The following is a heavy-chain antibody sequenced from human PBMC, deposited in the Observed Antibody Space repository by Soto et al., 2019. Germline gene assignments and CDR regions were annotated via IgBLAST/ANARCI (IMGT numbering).Heavy chain of an antibody. CDR2: ISATGGGT. CDR3: AKDRRAGGNSAFYFDF. CDR1: GFKFSNYA. J-gene: IGHJ4*02. V-gene: IGHV3-23*01. D-gene: IGHD3-16*01. Sequence: GGSLRLSCAASGFKFSNYAMSWVRQAPGKGLEWVSLISATGGGTYYADSVKGRFTISRDNSHNTLYLQVHSLTAEDTAVYYCAKDRRAGGNSAFYFDFWCQGA.